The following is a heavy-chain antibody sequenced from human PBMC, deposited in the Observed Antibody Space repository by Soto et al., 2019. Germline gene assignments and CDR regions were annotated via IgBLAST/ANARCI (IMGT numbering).Heavy chain of an antibody. CDR1: GYIFIHYY. J-gene: IGHJ4*02. Sequence: QVQLVQSGAEVKKPGASVKVSCKASGYIFIHYYIHWRRQAPGQGLEWMAIINPNGGSTNYAQKFQGRVTVTSDTSTSTVSMELNSLGSDDTAVYFCARSLLQGDFWGQGTLVTVSS. D-gene: IGHD2-21*01. CDR2: INPNGGST. V-gene: IGHV1-46*01. CDR3: ARSLLQGDF.